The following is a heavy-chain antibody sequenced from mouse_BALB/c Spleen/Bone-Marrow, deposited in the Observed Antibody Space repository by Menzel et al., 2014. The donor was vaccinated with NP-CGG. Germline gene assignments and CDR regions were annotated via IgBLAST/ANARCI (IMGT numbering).Heavy chain of an antibody. CDR3: SRGGIINYYGLDY. J-gene: IGHJ4*01. V-gene: IGHV1-14*01. Sequence: EVKLVESGPELVKPGASVMMSCKASGYTFTSYVIHWVKQKPGQGLEWIAYINPYNDDTKYNEKLKGKATLISDKSSSTASMEFSSLTSEDSAVFYCSRGGIINYYGLDYWGQGTSVTVSS. D-gene: IGHD2-4*01. CDR2: INPYNDDT. CDR1: GYTFTSYV.